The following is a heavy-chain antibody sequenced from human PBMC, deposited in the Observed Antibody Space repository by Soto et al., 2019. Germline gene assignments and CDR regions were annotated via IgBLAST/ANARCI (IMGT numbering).Heavy chain of an antibody. CDR1: GYTFTSYD. D-gene: IGHD3-3*01. CDR2: MNPNSGNT. J-gene: IGHJ6*02. CDR3: ARVEVGFWSGPRYYYYFGMDV. V-gene: IGHV1-8*01. Sequence: QVQLVQSGAEVKKPGASVKVSCKASGYTFTSYDINWVRQATGQGLEWMGWMNPNSGNTGYAQKLQGRVTMTRNTSISTADMELSSLRSEDTAVYYCARVEVGFWSGPRYYYYFGMDVWGQGTTVTVSS.